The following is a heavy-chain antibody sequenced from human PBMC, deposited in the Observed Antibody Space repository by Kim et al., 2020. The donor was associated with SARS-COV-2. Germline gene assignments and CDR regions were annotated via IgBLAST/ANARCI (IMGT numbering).Heavy chain of an antibody. D-gene: IGHD5-12*01. Sequence: KGRFPIDRDHANNTLYLQMNSLRAEDTAVYYCARGGLEIWLQLVYYFDYWGQGTLVTVSS. CDR3: ARGGLEIWLQLVYYFDY. J-gene: IGHJ4*02. V-gene: IGHV3-48*03.